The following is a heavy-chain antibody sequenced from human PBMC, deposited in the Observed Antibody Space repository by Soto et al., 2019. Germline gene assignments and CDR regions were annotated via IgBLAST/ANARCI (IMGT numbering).Heavy chain of an antibody. Sequence: PGGSLRLSCAASGFTFDDYAMHWVRQAPGKGLEWVSGISWNSGSIGYADSVKGRFTISRDNAKNSLYLQMNSLRAEDTALYYCAKGITGTTLGYYYGMDVWGQGTTVTVSS. CDR1: GFTFDDYA. CDR2: ISWNSGSI. V-gene: IGHV3-9*01. D-gene: IGHD1-20*01. CDR3: AKGITGTTLGYYYGMDV. J-gene: IGHJ6*02.